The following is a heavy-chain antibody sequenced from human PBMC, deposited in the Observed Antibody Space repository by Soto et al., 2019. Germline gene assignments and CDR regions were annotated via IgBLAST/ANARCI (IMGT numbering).Heavy chain of an antibody. Sequence: EEQLVETGGKLVQPGGSLRLSCVVSGFTVSSNYMSWVRQAPGGGLEWVSSIYGGGDTFYADSVKGRFTISKDSSQNKLYLQMSSLKADDSAVYYCARDRWGWEKGGYPHSNGMIVWGQGTTVTVSS. V-gene: IGHV3-53*02. D-gene: IGHD5-12*01. CDR3: ARDRWGWEKGGYPHSNGMIV. CDR2: IYGGGDT. J-gene: IGHJ6*02. CDR1: GFTVSSNY.